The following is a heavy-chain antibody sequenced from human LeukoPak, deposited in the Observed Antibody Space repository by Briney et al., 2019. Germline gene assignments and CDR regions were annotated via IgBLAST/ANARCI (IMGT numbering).Heavy chain of an antibody. Sequence: GGSLTLSCAVSGFTFRNYWMTWVRQAPGKGLEWVASINHNGNVNYYVDSVKGRFTISRDNAKNSLYLQMSNLRAEDTAVYFCARGGGLDVWGQGATVTVSS. J-gene: IGHJ6*02. D-gene: IGHD3-16*01. CDR3: ARGGGLDV. V-gene: IGHV3-7*03. CDR2: INHNGNVN. CDR1: GFTFRNYW.